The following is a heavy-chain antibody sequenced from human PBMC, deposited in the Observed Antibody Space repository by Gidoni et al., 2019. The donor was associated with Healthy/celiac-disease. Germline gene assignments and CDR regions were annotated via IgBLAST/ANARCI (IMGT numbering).Heavy chain of an antibody. J-gene: IGHJ6*02. CDR3: ARAQHYYGMDV. Sequence: QVQLQQWGAGLLKPSETLSLTCAVYGGSFSGYYWSWIRQPPGKGLEWIGEINHSGSTNYNPSLKSRVTISVDTSKNQFSLKLSSVTAADTAVYYCARAQHYYGMDVWGQGTTVTVSS. V-gene: IGHV4-34*01. CDR1: GGSFSGYY. CDR2: INHSGST.